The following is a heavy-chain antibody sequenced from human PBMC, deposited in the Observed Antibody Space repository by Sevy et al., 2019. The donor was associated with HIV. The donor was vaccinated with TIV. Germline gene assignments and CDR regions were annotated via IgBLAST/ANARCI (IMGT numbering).Heavy chain of an antibody. CDR3: ARDYSIYSSSSSYGMDV. CDR1: GYTLTKLS. Sequence: ASVKVSCKVSGYTLTKLSMHWVRQAPGKGLEWMGGFDPEDGETIYAQKFQDRITMTEDTSTDTAYMELNSLRSEDTAVYYCARDYSIYSSSSSYGMDVWGQGTTVTVSS. J-gene: IGHJ6*02. CDR2: FDPEDGET. V-gene: IGHV1-24*01. D-gene: IGHD6-6*01.